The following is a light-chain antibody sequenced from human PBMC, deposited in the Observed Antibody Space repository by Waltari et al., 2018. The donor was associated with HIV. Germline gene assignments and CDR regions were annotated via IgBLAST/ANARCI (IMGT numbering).Light chain of an antibody. V-gene: IGKV3-11*01. CDR1: QSVSSS. CDR2: DAS. J-gene: IGKJ1*01. Sequence: EIVLTQSPATLSLSPGERATLSCRASQSVSSSLAWYQQRPGQAPRLLIYDASKRATGTPARFSGGGSGTEFTLTIGSLQSEDFTFYYCQQYNKWPRTFGQGTKVEVK. CDR3: QQYNKWPRT.